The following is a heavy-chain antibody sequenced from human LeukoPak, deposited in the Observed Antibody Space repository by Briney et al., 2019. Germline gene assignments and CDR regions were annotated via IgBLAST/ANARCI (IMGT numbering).Heavy chain of an antibody. J-gene: IGHJ6*03. CDR3: ARADSYGYWETVYYYHYMDV. Sequence: ASVKVSCKASGYTFTGYYMHWVRQAPGQGLEWMGWINPNSGGTNYAQKFQGRVTMTRDTSISTAYMELSRLRSDDTAVYYCARADSYGYWETVYYYHYMDVWGKGTTVTVSS. D-gene: IGHD5-18*01. CDR1: GYTFTGYY. V-gene: IGHV1-2*02. CDR2: INPNSGGT.